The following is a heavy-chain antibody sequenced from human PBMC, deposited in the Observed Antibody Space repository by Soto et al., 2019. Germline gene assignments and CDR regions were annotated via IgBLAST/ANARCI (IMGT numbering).Heavy chain of an antibody. J-gene: IGHJ4*02. V-gene: IGHV3-74*03. CDR1: GFTFNIYW. CDR2: IGNDGSAT. Sequence: EVQLVESGGGLVQPGGSLRLSCVASGFTFNIYWMHWVRQAPGKGLEWVSGIGNDGSATTYADSVKGRSTISRNNAKNTMFLQLNTLPVDDTAVYYCARDNWNSYWGQGTLFTAS. D-gene: IGHD1-1*01. CDR3: ARDNWNSY.